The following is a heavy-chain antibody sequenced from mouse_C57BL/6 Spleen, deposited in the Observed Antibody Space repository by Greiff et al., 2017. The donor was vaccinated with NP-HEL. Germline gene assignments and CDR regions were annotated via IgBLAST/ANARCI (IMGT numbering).Heavy chain of an antibody. D-gene: IGHD1-1*01. CDR2: IDPENGDT. CDR3: TPFTTVVARGLTY. CDR1: GFNIKDDY. J-gene: IGHJ3*01. Sequence: EVKLQESGAELVRPGASVKLSCTASGFNIKDDYMHWVKQRPEQGLEWIGWIDPENGDTEYASKFQGKATITADTSSNTAYLQLSSLTSEDTAVYYCTPFTTVVARGLTYWGQGTLVTVSA. V-gene: IGHV14-4*01.